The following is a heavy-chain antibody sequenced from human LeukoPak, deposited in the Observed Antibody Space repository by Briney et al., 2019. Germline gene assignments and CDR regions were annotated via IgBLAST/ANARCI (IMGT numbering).Heavy chain of an antibody. CDR3: ARDARLHYYFDY. CDR1: GGSISSYY. D-gene: IGHD6-25*01. Sequence: SETLSLTCTVSGGSISSYYWSWIRQPAGKGLEWNGRFYTSGSTNYNPSLKSRVTMSIDTSKNQFSLKLSSVTAADTAVYYCARDARLHYYFDYWGQGTLVTVSS. CDR2: FYTSGST. J-gene: IGHJ4*02. V-gene: IGHV4-4*07.